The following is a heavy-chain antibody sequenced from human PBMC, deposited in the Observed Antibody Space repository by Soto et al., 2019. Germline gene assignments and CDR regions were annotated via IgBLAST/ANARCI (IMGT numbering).Heavy chain of an antibody. CDR3: ARDPGFGFGYSYGFAMAV. Sequence: QVQLVQSGAEVKKPGASVKVSCKASGYTFSNYGISWVRQGPGQGLEWMGWISGYNGNTHYEEKVQDRIRMTTDTSTSTTYVELRSLRSEGTAVYFCARDPGFGFGYSYGFAMAVWGQGTTVTVSS. D-gene: IGHD5-18*01. V-gene: IGHV1-18*01. J-gene: IGHJ6*02. CDR1: GYTFSNYG. CDR2: ISGYNGNT.